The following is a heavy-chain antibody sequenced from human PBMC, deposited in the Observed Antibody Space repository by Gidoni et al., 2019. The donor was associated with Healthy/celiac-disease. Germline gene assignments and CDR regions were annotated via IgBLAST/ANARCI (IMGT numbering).Heavy chain of an antibody. CDR2: IYYSGST. CDR1: GGSISSGGYY. J-gene: IGHJ4*02. V-gene: IGHV4-31*03. CDR3: ARERVAVAGTLDY. Sequence: QVQLQESGQGLVKPSPTLSLTCTVSGGSISSGGYYWSWIRQHPGKGLEWIGYIYYSGSTYYNPSLKSRVTISVDTSKNQFSLKLSSVTAADTAVYYCARERVAVAGTLDYWGQGTLVTVSS. D-gene: IGHD6-19*01.